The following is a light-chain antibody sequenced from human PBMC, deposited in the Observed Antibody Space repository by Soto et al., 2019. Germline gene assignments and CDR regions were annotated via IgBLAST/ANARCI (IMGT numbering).Light chain of an antibody. CDR1: QSISSNY. CDR2: GAS. CDR3: HQCDSSPWT. V-gene: IGKV3-20*01. J-gene: IGKJ1*01. Sequence: VLTQSPGTLSLSPGDRATLSCRASQSISSNYLAWYQQKPGQAPRLLIYGASSRASGVPDRFSGSGSGTDFTLTISRLEPEDFAVFYCHQCDSSPWTFGQGTKVDI.